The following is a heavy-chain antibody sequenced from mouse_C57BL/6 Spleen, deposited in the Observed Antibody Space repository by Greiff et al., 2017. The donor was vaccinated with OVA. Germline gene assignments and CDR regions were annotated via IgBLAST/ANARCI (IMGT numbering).Heavy chain of an antibody. CDR3: ARQVDDYGFAY. D-gene: IGHD2-4*01. CDR2: INSDGGRN. Sequence: DVMLVESGGGLVQPGESLKLSCESNEYEFPSHDMSWVRKTPAKRLELVAAINSDGGRNYSHDTVESRFIISRDTTKKTLYLQMRSLGSEDTAMYYCARQVDDYGFAYWGQGTLVTVSA. J-gene: IGHJ3*01. V-gene: IGHV5-2*03. CDR1: EYEFPSHD.